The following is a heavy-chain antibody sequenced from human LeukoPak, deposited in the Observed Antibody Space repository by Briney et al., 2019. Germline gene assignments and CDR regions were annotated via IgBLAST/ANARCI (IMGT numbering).Heavy chain of an antibody. J-gene: IGHJ6*02. D-gene: IGHD5-18*01. V-gene: IGHV1-2*02. Sequence: GASVKVSCKASGYTFTDYYMHWVRQAPGQGLEWMGWINPKTGGTHYAQRFQGRVTMTRDTSIRTAYMELSRLRSDDTAVYFCARLKIQVFLDYSNYGMDVRGQGTTVTVSS. CDR3: ARLKIQVFLDYSNYGMDV. CDR1: GYTFTDYY. CDR2: INPKTGGT.